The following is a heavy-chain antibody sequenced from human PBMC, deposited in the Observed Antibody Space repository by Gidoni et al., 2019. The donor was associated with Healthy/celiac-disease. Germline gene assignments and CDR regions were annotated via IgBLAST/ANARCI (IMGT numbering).Heavy chain of an antibody. CDR2: IIPIFGTA. J-gene: IGHJ4*02. CDR1: GGPFSSYA. CDR3: ARGITMVRGSNWYYFDY. Sequence: QVQLVQSGAEVKKPGSSVKVSCKASGGPFSSYAISWVRQAPGQGLEWMGGIIPIFGTANYAQKFQGRVTITADKSTSTAYMELSSLRSEDTAVYYCARGITMVRGSNWYYFDYWGQGTLVTVSS. V-gene: IGHV1-69*06. D-gene: IGHD3-10*01.